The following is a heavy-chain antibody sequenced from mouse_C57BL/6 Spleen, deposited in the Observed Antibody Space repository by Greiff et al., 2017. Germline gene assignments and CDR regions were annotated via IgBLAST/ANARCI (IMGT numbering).Heavy chain of an antibody. D-gene: IGHD2-1*01. CDR2: IWYGGST. CDR3: ARNLLSAMDY. J-gene: IGHJ4*01. CDR1: GFSLTSYG. V-gene: IGHV2-2*01. Sequence: VKLMESGPGLVKPSQSLSITCTVTGFSLTSYGVHWVRQSPGKGLEWLGVIWYGGSTDYNAAFISRLSISKDNSKSQVFFKMNSLQADDTAIYYCARNLLSAMDYWGQGTSVTVSS.